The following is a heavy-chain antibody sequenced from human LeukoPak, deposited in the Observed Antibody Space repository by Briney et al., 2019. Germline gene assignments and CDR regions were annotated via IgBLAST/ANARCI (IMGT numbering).Heavy chain of an antibody. V-gene: IGHV1-69*05. CDR2: IIPIFGTA. CDR1: GGTFSSYA. CDR3: ARVVRGPDAFDI. D-gene: IGHD3-10*02. J-gene: IGHJ3*02. Sequence: SVKVSCKASGGTFSSYAISWVRQAPGLGLEWMGGIIPIFGTANYAQKFQGRVTITTDESTSTAYMELSSLRSEDTAVYYCARVVRGPDAFDIWGQGTMVTVSS.